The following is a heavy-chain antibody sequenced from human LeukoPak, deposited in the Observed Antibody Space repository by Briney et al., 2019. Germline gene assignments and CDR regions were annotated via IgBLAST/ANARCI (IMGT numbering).Heavy chain of an antibody. Sequence: GGSLRLSRAASGFTFSSSSIHWVRQAPGKGLEWVSSISSNISYIYYADSVKGRFTISRDNAKNSLYLQMTSLRAEDTAVYCCARDASWNWFDPWGQGTLVTVSS. CDR1: GFTFSSSS. D-gene: IGHD3-10*01. V-gene: IGHV3-21*01. CDR2: ISSNISYI. CDR3: ARDASWNWFDP. J-gene: IGHJ5*02.